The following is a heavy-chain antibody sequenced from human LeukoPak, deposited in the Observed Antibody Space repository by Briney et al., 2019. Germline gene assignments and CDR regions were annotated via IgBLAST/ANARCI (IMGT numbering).Heavy chain of an antibody. CDR2: INGGGNTT. Sequence: GGSLRLSCAASGFAFSSFAMGWVRQSPGKGLEWLSTINGGGNTTFYSDSVKGRFTISRDNSKNTLYLHMDSLRPDDTAIYYCTKELHVAVAVADYYYFYMGVWGRGTAVTVS. CDR1: GFAFSSFA. V-gene: IGHV3-23*01. D-gene: IGHD6-19*01. J-gene: IGHJ6*03. CDR3: TKELHVAVAVADYYYFYMGV.